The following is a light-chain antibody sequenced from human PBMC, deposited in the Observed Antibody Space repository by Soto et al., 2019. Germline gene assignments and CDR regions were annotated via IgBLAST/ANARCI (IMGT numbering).Light chain of an antibody. Sequence: QSVLTQPPSASGTPGQGVAISCSGSSSNMGSNTVNWYQHPPGTAPKLLIYNDNQRPSGVPDRFFGSKSGTSASLAITGLQSEDEADNYCAAWDGSLNHILFGGGTKLTVL. J-gene: IGLJ2*01. CDR2: NDN. CDR3: AAWDGSLNHIL. CDR1: SSNMGSNT. V-gene: IGLV1-44*01.